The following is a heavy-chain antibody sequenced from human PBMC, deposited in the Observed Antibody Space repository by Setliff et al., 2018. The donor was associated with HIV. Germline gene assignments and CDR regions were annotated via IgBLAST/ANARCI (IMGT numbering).Heavy chain of an antibody. D-gene: IGHD4-17*01. CDR2: TKPDGSET. CDR3: AKGQGGDYGGFDY. J-gene: IGHJ4*02. CDR1: GFTFRNYW. Sequence: PGGSLRLSCVGSGFTFRNYWMRWVRQAPGKGLERVADTKPDGSETYYEDSVRGRFTVSRDNAKNSLYLRMNSLRAEDTALYYCAKGQGGDYGGFDYWGQGTLVTVSS. V-gene: IGHV3-7*03.